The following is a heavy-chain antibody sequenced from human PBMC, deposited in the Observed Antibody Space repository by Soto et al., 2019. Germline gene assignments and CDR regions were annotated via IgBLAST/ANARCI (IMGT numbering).Heavy chain of an antibody. D-gene: IGHD3-9*01. Sequence: GSLRVSWSASGFTFSEYSMHWVRQAPGKGLQYVPTISSDGDITYYADSVKGRFTISRDNSKNTLYLQMNSLRPEDTAVYYCVKVSTFYDILTGYYSTNFFDPWGQGTLVTVSS. CDR1: GFTFSEYS. V-gene: IGHV3-64D*06. CDR2: ISSDGDIT. J-gene: IGHJ5*02. CDR3: VKVSTFYDILTGYYSTNFFDP.